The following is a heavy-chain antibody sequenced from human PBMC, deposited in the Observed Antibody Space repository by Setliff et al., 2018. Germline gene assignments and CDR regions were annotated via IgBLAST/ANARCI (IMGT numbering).Heavy chain of an antibody. Sequence: SETLSLTCAVDRGSFSNFYLTWIRQSPGKGLEWIGEIHPTEGAKYNPSLQSRVTMSVDTSSKQHSRKLSSVTAADTAVYYCAGPRGYSYGNTKEAFDIWGQGTMVTVSS. D-gene: IGHD5-18*01. CDR3: AGPRGYSYGNTKEAFDI. V-gene: IGHV4-34*01. CDR1: RGSFSNFY. J-gene: IGHJ3*02. CDR2: IHPTEGA.